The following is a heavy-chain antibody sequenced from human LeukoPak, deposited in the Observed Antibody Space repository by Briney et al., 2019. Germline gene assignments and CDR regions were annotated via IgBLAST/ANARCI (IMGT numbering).Heavy chain of an antibody. V-gene: IGHV4-59*12. CDR1: GGSISSYY. CDR3: ARVIGWFGEFKNWFDP. CDR2: IYYSGST. Sequence: PSETLSLTCTVSGGSISSYYWSWIRQPPGKGLEWIGYIYYSGSTNYNPSLKSRVTISVDTSKNQFSLKLSSVTAADTAVYYCARVIGWFGEFKNWFDPWGQGTLVTVSS. D-gene: IGHD3-10*01. J-gene: IGHJ5*02.